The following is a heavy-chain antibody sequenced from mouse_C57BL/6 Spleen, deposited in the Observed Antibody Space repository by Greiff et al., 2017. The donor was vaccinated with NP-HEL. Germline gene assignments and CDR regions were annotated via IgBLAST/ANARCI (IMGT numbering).Heavy chain of an antibody. D-gene: IGHD1-1*01. CDR3: TRYYYGSSPSDAMDY. V-gene: IGHV5-9-1*02. CDR1: GFTFSSYA. CDR2: ISSGGDYT. J-gene: IGHJ4*01. Sequence: EVKLVESGEGLVKPGGSLKLSCAASGFTFSSYAMSWVRQTPEKRLEWVAYISSGGDYTYYADTVKGRFTISRDNARNTLYLQISSLKSEDTAMYYCTRYYYGSSPSDAMDYWGQGTSVTVSS.